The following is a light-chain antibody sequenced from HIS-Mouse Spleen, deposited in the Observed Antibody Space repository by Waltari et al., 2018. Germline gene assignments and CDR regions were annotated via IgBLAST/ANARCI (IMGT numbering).Light chain of an antibody. Sequence: SYELTQPPSGSVSPGQTARITCSGDALPKKYAYWYQQKSGQAPVLVIYEDSKRPAGIPGRFSGSSSGTMATLTISGAQVEDEADYYCYSTDSSGNHRVFGGGTKLTVL. V-gene: IGLV3-10*01. CDR3: YSTDSSGNHRV. J-gene: IGLJ2*01. CDR2: EDS. CDR1: ALPKKY.